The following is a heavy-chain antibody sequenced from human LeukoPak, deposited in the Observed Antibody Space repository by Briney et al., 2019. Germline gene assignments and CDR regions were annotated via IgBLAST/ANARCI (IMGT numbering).Heavy chain of an antibody. D-gene: IGHD1-26*01. CDR2: FDPEDGET. Sequence: ASVKVSCKVSGYTLTELSMHWVRQAPGKGLEWMGGFDPEDGETIYAQKFQGRVTMTEDTSTDTAYMELSSLRSEDTAVYYCATGPPEESGRQFDYWGQGTLVTVSS. J-gene: IGHJ4*02. CDR3: ATGPPEESGRQFDY. CDR1: GYTLTELS. V-gene: IGHV1-24*01.